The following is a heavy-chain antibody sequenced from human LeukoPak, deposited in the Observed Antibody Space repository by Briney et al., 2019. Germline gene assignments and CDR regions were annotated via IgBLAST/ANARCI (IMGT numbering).Heavy chain of an antibody. CDR1: GGSISSSSYY. J-gene: IGHJ4*02. V-gene: IGHV4-39*07. CDR2: IYYSGST. Sequence: PSETLSLTCTVSGGSISSSSYYWGWIRQPPGKGLEWIGSIYYSGSTYYNPSLKSRVTISVDKSKNQFSLKLSSVTAADTAVYYCARDKGRSGGSYYFDYWGQGTLVTVSS. D-gene: IGHD2-15*01. CDR3: ARDKGRSGGSYYFDY.